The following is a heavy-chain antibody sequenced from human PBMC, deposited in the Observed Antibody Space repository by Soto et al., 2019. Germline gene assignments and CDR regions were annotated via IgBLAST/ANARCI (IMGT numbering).Heavy chain of an antibody. J-gene: IGHJ4*02. D-gene: IGHD2-2*01. CDR1: GFTFSSYA. V-gene: IGHV3-23*01. Sequence: GGSLRLSCAASGFTFSSYAMSWVRQAPGKGLEWVSAISGSGGSTYYADSVKGRFTISRDNSKNTLYLQMNSLRAEDTAVYYCAKVAGRDIVVVPAAPDYWGQGTLVTVSS. CDR2: ISGSGGST. CDR3: AKVAGRDIVVVPAAPDY.